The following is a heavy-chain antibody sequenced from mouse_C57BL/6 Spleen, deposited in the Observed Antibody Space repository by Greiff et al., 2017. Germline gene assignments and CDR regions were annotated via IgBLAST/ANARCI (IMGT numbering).Heavy chain of an antibody. CDR2: ISSGGSYT. CDR1: GFTFSSYG. Sequence: EVKLVESGGDLVKPGGSLKLSCAASGFTFSSYGMSWVRQTPDKRLEWVATISSGGSYTYYPDSVKGRFTISRDNAKNTLYLQMSSLKSEDTAMYYWARRDYYGSNWYFDVWGTGTTVTVSS. CDR3: ARRDYYGSNWYFDV. J-gene: IGHJ1*03. D-gene: IGHD1-1*01. V-gene: IGHV5-6*02.